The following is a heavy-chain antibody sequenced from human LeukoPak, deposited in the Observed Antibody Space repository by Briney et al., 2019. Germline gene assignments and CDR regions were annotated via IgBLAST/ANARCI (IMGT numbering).Heavy chain of an antibody. J-gene: IGHJ3*02. CDR3: TRDRRGDGAFVI. CDR2: ISSGSSYI. CDR1: GFIFNTYS. V-gene: IGHV3-21*01. Sequence: PGGSLRLSCAGSGFIFNTYSMNWVRQAPGKGLEWVSSISSGSSYIYYADSVEGRFTVSRDSAKNSLYLQMNSLRAEDTAVYYCTRDRRGDGAFVIWGQGTKVTVAS. D-gene: IGHD3-3*01.